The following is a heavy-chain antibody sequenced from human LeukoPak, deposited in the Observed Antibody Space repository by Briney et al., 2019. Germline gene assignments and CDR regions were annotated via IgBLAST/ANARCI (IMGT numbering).Heavy chain of an antibody. CDR1: GGSISSYY. D-gene: IGHD6-6*01. CDR3: ARQKGSSSSGGRYYFDY. V-gene: IGHV4-4*09. CDR2: IYTSGST. Sequence: SETLSLTCTVSGGSISSYYWSWIRQPPGRGLEWIGYIYTSGSTNYNPSLKSRVTISVDTSKNQFSLKLSSVTAAATAVYYCARQKGSSSSGGRYYFDYWGQGTLVTVSS. J-gene: IGHJ4*02.